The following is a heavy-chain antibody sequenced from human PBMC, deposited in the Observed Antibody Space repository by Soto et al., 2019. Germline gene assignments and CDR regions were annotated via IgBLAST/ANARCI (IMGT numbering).Heavy chain of an antibody. J-gene: IGHJ6*02. V-gene: IGHV1-18*04. CDR1: GYTFTSYG. CDR3: AAPRDEYGSGVSWFTYGMDI. CDR2: ISAYNGNT. D-gene: IGHD3-10*01. Sequence: GASVKVSCKASGYTFTSYGISWVRQAPGQGLEWMGWISAYNGNTNYAQKLQGRVTMTTDTSTSTAYMELRSLRSDDTAIYYCAAPRDEYGSGVSWFTYGMDIWGQGTTVTVSS.